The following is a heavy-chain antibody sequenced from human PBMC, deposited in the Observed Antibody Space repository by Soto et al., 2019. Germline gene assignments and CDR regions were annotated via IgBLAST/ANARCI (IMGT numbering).Heavy chain of an antibody. CDR3: AREEYYYDSSGNFDY. CDR1: GYTFTSYG. D-gene: IGHD3-22*01. Sequence: GASVKVSCKASGYTFTSYGISWVRQAPGQGLEWMGWISAYNGNTNYAQKLQGRVTMTTDTSTSTAYMELRSLRSDDTAVYYCAREEYYYDSSGNFDYWGQGTLVTVSS. J-gene: IGHJ4*02. V-gene: IGHV1-18*01. CDR2: ISAYNGNT.